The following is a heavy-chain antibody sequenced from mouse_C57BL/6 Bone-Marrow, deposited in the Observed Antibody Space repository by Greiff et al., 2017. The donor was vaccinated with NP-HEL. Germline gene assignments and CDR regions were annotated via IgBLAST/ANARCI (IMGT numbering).Heavy chain of an antibody. CDR3: SRRAYYGNYEPHYFDY. J-gene: IGHJ2*01. CDR1: GYTFTSYW. Sequence: QVQLQQPGAELVKPGASVKLSCKASGYTFTSYWMHWVKQRPGRGLEWIGRIDPNSGGTKYNEKFKSKATLTVDKPSSTAYMQLSSLTSEDSAVYSGSRRAYYGNYEPHYFDYWGQGTTLTVSS. D-gene: IGHD2-1*01. V-gene: IGHV1-72*01. CDR2: IDPNSGGT.